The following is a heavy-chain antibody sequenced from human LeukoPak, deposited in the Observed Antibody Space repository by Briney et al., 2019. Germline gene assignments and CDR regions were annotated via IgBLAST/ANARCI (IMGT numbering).Heavy chain of an antibody. V-gene: IGHV4-59*01. CDR2: INYTGST. Sequence: PSETLSLTCTVSGGSFSSSYWSWVRQPPGKGLEWIAYINYTGSTNYNPSLKSRVTISLGTSKNQFSLKLSSVTAADTAVYYCARGTSGSYYGVWFDPWGQGTLVTVSS. CDR3: ARGTSGSYYGVWFDP. J-gene: IGHJ5*02. CDR1: GGSFSSSY. D-gene: IGHD1-26*01.